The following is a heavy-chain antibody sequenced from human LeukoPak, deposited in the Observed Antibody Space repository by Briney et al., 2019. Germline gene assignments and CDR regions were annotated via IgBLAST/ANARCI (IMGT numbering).Heavy chain of an antibody. V-gene: IGHV3-48*03. Sequence: GGSLRLSCAASGFTFSNYEMNWARQAPGKGLEWVSYISESGTYIFYAGSVKGRFTISRDNAKDSLYLQMNSLRAEDTAVYYRARGEGQYCSGGNCFSGRYFDYWGQGTLVTVSS. J-gene: IGHJ4*02. CDR1: GFTFSNYE. D-gene: IGHD2-15*01. CDR3: ARGEGQYCSGGNCFSGRYFDY. CDR2: ISESGTYI.